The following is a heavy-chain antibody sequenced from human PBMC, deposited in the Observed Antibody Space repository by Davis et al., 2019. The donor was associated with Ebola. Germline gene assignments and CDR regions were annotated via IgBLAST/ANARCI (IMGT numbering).Heavy chain of an antibody. V-gene: IGHV3-23*01. D-gene: IGHD2-8*01. CDR2: ISATGGDR. CDR1: FFSFNTYA. Sequence: GESLKISCAASFFSFNTYAMAWVRQAPGQGLEWVSAISATGGDRSHADSVKDRFTISRDNSKYTLSLGMNTLRAADTAVYYCARLSNSNAYFDYWGQGTLVSVPS. CDR3: ARLSNSNAYFDY. J-gene: IGHJ4*02.